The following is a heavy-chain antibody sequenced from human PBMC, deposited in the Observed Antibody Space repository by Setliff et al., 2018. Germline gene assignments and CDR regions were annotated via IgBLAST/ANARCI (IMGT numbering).Heavy chain of an antibody. CDR1: GGSTSNSTFY. CDR2: INYYGSIFDDGTTYST. D-gene: IGHD5-12*01. V-gene: IGHV4-39*07. J-gene: IGHJ2*01. CDR3: ARNPDFLQYSFDL. Sequence: SETLSLTCTVSGGSTSNSTFYWGWIRQPPGKGLEWIGSINYYGSIFDDGTTYSTYYNPSLKSRATISIDTSKSQFSLKLSSMTAADTALYYCARNPDFLQYSFDLRGRGTLVTVSS.